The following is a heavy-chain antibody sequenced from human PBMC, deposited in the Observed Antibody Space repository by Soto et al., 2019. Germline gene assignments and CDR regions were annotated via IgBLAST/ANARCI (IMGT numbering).Heavy chain of an antibody. V-gene: IGHV1-8*01. Sequence: ASVKVSCKASGYTFTSYDINWVRQATGQGLEWMGWMNPNSGNTGYAQKFQGRVTMTRNTSISTAYMELSSLRSEDTAVYYCARGGYCSGGSCYSNGDRIYYYNYYMDVWGEGTRVTVAS. CDR3: ARGGYCSGGSCYSNGDRIYYYNYYMDV. J-gene: IGHJ6*03. D-gene: IGHD2-15*01. CDR1: GYTFTSYD. CDR2: MNPNSGNT.